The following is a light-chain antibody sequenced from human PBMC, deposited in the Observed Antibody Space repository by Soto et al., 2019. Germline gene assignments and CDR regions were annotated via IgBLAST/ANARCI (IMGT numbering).Light chain of an antibody. CDR1: SRHSSYA. J-gene: IGLJ7*01. V-gene: IGLV4-69*01. CDR3: QTWGTGYAV. CDR2: LNSDGSH. Sequence: QPVLTQSPSASASLGASVKLTCTLSSRHSSYAIAWHQQQPEKGPRYLMKLNSDGSHSKGDGIPDRFSGSSSGAERYLTISSLQSEDEADYYCQTWGTGYAVFGGGTQLTVL.